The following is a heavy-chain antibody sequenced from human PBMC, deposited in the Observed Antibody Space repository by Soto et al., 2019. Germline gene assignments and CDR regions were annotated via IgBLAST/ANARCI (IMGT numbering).Heavy chain of an antibody. Sequence: GGSLRLSCAATGFNFGSYAMGWVRQAPGKGLEWVSGVSGSGGSPYYADSVKGRLTISKDKSKNTLYLDLNNLRSEDTAVYFCVKGKESGYRGAFDSWGQGTMVTVSS. J-gene: IGHJ4*02. CDR3: VKGKESGYRGAFDS. D-gene: IGHD5-18*01. CDR2: VSGSGGSP. CDR1: GFNFGSYA. V-gene: IGHV3-23*01.